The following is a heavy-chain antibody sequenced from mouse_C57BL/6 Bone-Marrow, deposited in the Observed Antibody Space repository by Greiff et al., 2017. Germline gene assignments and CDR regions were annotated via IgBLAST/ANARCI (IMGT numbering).Heavy chain of an antibody. J-gene: IGHJ3*01. V-gene: IGHV1-81*01. CDR1: GYTFTSYG. D-gene: IGHD1-1*01. Sequence: VKLQQSGAELARPGASVKLSCKASGYTFTSYGISWVKQSTGQGLEWIGEIYPRSGNTYYNETFKGKATLTADKASSTAYMELRRLTSEDSAVYFCAGYGSGALAYWGQGTLVTVSA. CDR2: IYPRSGNT. CDR3: AGYGSGALAY.